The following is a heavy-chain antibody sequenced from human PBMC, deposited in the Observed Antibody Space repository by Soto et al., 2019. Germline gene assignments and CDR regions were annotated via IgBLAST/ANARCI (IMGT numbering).Heavy chain of an antibody. Sequence: SETLSLTCAVYGGSFSGYYWSWIRQPPGKGMEWIGYINHTGSTNYNPSLRSRVLISVDTSKNQFSLKLRSVTAADTAVYYCARQDGYYYYMDVWGKGTTVTVSS. V-gene: IGHV4-34*01. CDR2: INHTGST. CDR3: ARQDGYYYYMDV. CDR1: GGSFSGYY. D-gene: IGHD2-15*01. J-gene: IGHJ6*03.